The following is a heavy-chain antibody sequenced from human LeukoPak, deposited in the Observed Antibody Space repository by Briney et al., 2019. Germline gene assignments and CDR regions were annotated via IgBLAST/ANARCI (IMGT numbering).Heavy chain of an antibody. D-gene: IGHD3-22*01. V-gene: IGHV1-8*03. J-gene: IGHJ4*02. CDR2: MNPNSGNT. CDR1: GYTFTSYD. Sequence: ASVKVSRKASGYTFTSYDINWVRQATGQGREWMGWMNPNSGNTGYAQKFQGRDTITRNTSISTAYMELSSLRSEDTAVYYCARSTETYYYDSSGYPLDHWGQGTLVTVSS. CDR3: ARSTETYYYDSSGYPLDH.